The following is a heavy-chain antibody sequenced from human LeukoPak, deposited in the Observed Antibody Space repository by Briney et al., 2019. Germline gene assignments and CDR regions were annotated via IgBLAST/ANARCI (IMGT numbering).Heavy chain of an antibody. CDR1: GGTFSSYS. CDR2: INPNSGGT. Sequence: ASVKVSCKASGGTFSSYSISWVRQAPGQGLEWMGWINPNSGGTNYAQKFQGRVTMTRDTSISTAYMELSRLRSDDTAVYYCARAVDIVVVAATALGYWGQGTLVTVSS. D-gene: IGHD2-15*01. J-gene: IGHJ4*02. CDR3: ARAVDIVVVAATALGY. V-gene: IGHV1-2*02.